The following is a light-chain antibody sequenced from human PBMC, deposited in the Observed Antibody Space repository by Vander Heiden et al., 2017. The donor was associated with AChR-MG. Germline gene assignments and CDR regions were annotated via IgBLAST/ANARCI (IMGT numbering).Light chain of an antibody. CDR3: HQYGSSYT. V-gene: IGKV3-20*01. CDR1: QTVSSNY. CDR2: GAS. Sequence: EIVLTQSPGTLSLSPGERATLSCRASQTVSSNYLAWYQQKPGQAPRLLILGASSRATGIPDRFSGSGSGTDFTLTINRLEPEDFAVFYCHQYGSSYTFGQGTRPEIK. J-gene: IGKJ5*01.